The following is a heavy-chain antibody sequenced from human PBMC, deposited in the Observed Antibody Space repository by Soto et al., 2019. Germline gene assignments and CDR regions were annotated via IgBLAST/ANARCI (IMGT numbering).Heavy chain of an antibody. CDR2: INHSGST. D-gene: IGHD3-16*01. Sequence: ETLSLTCAVYGGSFSGYYWSWIRQPPGKGLEWIGEINHSGSTNYNPSLKSRVTISVDTSKNQFSLKLSSVTAADTAVYYCARGRSKGGDYYYYYMDVWGKGTTVTVSS. CDR1: GGSFSGYY. V-gene: IGHV4-34*01. CDR3: ARGRSKGGDYYYYYMDV. J-gene: IGHJ6*03.